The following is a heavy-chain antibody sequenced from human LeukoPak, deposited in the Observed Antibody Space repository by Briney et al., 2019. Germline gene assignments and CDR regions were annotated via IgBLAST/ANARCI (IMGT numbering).Heavy chain of an antibody. V-gene: IGHV4-59*01. Sequence: PLETLSLTCTVSGASTSGSYWNSIRQPPRMGLEWIGYIYSSGTTTYSPSLQSRVTISIDTSKNQFSLQLTSVPAADTAVYYCARVVNWGLRYFDLWGRGTLVTVSS. CDR1: GASTSGSY. J-gene: IGHJ2*01. CDR3: ARVVNWGLRYFDL. CDR2: IYSSGTT. D-gene: IGHD7-27*01.